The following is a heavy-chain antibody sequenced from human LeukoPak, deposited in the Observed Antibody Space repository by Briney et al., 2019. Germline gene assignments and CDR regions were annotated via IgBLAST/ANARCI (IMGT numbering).Heavy chain of an antibody. CDR2: IYYSGST. V-gene: IGHV4-31*03. J-gene: IGHJ3*02. D-gene: IGHD1-14*01. CDR1: GGSISSGGYY. CDR3: ARDGGNHHAFDI. Sequence: SETLSLTCTVSGGSISSGGYYWSWIRQHPGKGLEWIGYIYYSGSTYYNPSLKSRVTISVDTSKNQFSLKLSSVTAADTAVYYCARDGGNHHAFDIWGQGTMVTVSS.